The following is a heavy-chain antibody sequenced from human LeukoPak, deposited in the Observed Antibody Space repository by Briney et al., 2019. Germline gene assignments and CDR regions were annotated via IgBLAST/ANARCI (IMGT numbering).Heavy chain of an antibody. D-gene: IGHD5-18*01. CDR2: IKEDGSEK. Sequence: GGSLRLSCAASGFSLSSYRMSWVRQAPGKGLEWVANIKEDGSEKDYVDSVKGRFTISRDNAKNSLFLQMNSLRAEDTAVYYCARGGYTYGYWGQGTLVTVSS. CDR3: ARGGYTYGY. CDR1: GFSLSSYR. V-gene: IGHV3-7*04. J-gene: IGHJ4*02.